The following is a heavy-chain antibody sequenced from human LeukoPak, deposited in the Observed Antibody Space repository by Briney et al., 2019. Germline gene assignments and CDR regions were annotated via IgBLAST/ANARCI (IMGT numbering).Heavy chain of an antibody. V-gene: IGHV1-8*01. CDR3: ARLNTNGVYYDYYYMDV. CDR1: GYTFTSYD. D-gene: IGHD2-8*01. Sequence: ASVKVSCKASGYTFTSYDINWVRQATGQGLEWMGWMNPNSGNTGYAQKFQGRVTMTRNTSISTAYMELSSLRSEDTAVYYCARLNTNGVYYDYYYMDVWGKGTTVTVSS. CDR2: MNPNSGNT. J-gene: IGHJ6*03.